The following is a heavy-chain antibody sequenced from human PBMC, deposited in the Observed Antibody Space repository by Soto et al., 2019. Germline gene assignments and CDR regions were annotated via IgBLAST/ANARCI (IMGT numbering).Heavy chain of an antibody. Sequence: GGSLRLSCAASGFTFSSYAMSWVRQAPGKGLEWVSAISGSGGSTYYADSVEGRFTISRDNSKNTLYLQMNSLRAEDTAVYYCAKYYGDYVHAFDIWGQGTMVTVSS. CDR3: AKYYGDYVHAFDI. V-gene: IGHV3-23*01. J-gene: IGHJ3*02. D-gene: IGHD4-17*01. CDR1: GFTFSSYA. CDR2: ISGSGGST.